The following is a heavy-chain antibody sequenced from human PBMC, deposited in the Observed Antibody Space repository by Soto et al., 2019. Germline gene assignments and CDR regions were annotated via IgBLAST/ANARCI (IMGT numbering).Heavy chain of an antibody. V-gene: IGHV1-69*13. J-gene: IGHJ4*02. D-gene: IGHD3-22*01. CDR3: ARAPLGIIVAPDF. Sequence: AASVKVSCKASGGTFSSYAISWVRQAPGQGLEWMGGIIPIFGTANYAQKFQGRVTITADESTSTTYMELSSLTSDDTAVYYCARAPLGIIVAPDFWGQGTLVTVSS. CDR2: IIPIFGTA. CDR1: GGTFSSYA.